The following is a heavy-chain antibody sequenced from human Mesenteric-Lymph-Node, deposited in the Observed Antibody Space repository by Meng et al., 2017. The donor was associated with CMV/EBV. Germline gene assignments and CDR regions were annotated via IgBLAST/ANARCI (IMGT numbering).Heavy chain of an antibody. D-gene: IGHD6-19*01. Sequence: SETLSLTCTVSGGPISSYYWSWIRQPPGKGLEWIGYIYYSGSTNYNLTLKSRVTISVDTSKNQFSLKLSSVTAADTAVYYCASLGIAVAGRWGQGTLVTVSS. V-gene: IGHV4-59*01. CDR1: GGPISSYY. CDR3: ASLGIAVAGR. CDR2: IYYSGST. J-gene: IGHJ4*02.